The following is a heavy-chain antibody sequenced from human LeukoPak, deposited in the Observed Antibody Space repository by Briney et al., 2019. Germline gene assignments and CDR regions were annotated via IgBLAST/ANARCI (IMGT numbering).Heavy chain of an antibody. Sequence: GGSLRLSCTASGFTFRSCEMHWVRQAPGKGLEWVSYISGSGNTIYYADSVRGRFTISRDNAKNSLYLQMNSLRAEDTAVYYCAELGITMIGGVWGQGTLVTVSS. CDR2: ISGSGNTI. J-gene: IGHJ4*02. V-gene: IGHV3-48*03. D-gene: IGHD3-10*02. CDR3: AELGITMIGGV. CDR1: GFTFRSCE.